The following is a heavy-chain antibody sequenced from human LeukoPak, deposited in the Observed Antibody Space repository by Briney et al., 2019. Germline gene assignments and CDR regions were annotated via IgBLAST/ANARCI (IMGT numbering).Heavy chain of an antibody. CDR2: ISWNSGSI. Sequence: GGSLRLSCAASGFTFDDYAMHWVRQAPGKGLEWVSGISWNSGSIDYADSVKGRFTISRDNSKNTLYLQMNSLRAEDTAVYYCARDSGSYSFNYWGQGTLVTVSS. J-gene: IGHJ4*02. V-gene: IGHV3-9*01. D-gene: IGHD1-26*01. CDR3: ARDSGSYSFNY. CDR1: GFTFDDYA.